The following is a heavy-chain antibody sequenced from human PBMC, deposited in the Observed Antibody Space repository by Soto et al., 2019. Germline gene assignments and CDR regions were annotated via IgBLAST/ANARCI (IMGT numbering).Heavy chain of an antibody. CDR2: MHYSGAA. D-gene: IGHD3-16*01. CDR1: GGSSSSSTYS. J-gene: IGHJ5*02. Sequence: SATLSRACTASGGSSSSSTYSWGWIRQPPGKGLEWIGSMHYSGAAYYNPSLKSRVSISVDTSKSQFSLKLTFVTAADTAVYFCARQGSNSSRRLSWFDPWGQGTLVTVSA. V-gene: IGHV4-39*01. CDR3: ARQGSNSSRRLSWFDP.